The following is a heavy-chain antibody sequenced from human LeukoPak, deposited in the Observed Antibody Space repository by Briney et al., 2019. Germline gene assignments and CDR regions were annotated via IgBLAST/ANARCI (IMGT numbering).Heavy chain of an antibody. CDR3: AREGIAVAGTSYFDY. Sequence: PGGSLRLSCAASGFTFSNAYMSWVRQAPGKGLEWVANIKQDGSEKYYVDSVKGRFTISRDSAKNSLYLQVDSLRAEDTAVYYCAREGIAVAGTSYFDYWGQGTLVTVSS. V-gene: IGHV3-7*01. D-gene: IGHD6-19*01. CDR2: IKQDGSEK. J-gene: IGHJ4*02. CDR1: GFTFSNAY.